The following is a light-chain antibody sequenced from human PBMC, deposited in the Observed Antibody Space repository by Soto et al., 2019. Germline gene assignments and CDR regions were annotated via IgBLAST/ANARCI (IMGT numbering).Light chain of an antibody. CDR3: SSYTSSSTRCV. V-gene: IGLV2-14*01. CDR2: DVS. CDR1: SSDVGGYNY. Sequence: QSALTQPASVSGSPGQSITISRTGTSSDVGGYNYVSWYQQHPGKAPKLMIYDVSNRPSGVSNRFSGSKSGNTASLTISGLQAEDEADYYCSSYTSSSTRCVFGTGTKVTVL. J-gene: IGLJ1*01.